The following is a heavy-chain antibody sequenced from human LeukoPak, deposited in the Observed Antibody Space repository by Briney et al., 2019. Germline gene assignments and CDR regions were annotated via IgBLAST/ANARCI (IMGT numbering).Heavy chain of an antibody. CDR3: ARGVHVRKYDSSHNCFDP. CDR1: GYTFTSYY. J-gene: IGHJ5*02. D-gene: IGHD3-22*01. Sequence: GASVKVSCKASGYTFTSYYIHWVRQAPGQGLEWMGIINPRGDNTNYAQKFQGRVTVTRDMSTSTVYMELSSLRSEDTAVYYCARGVHVRKYDSSHNCFDPWGQGTLVTVSS. CDR2: INPRGDNT. V-gene: IGHV1-46*01.